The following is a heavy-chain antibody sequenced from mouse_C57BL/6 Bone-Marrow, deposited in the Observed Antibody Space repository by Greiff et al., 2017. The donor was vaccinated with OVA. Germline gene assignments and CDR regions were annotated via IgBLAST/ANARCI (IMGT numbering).Heavy chain of an antibody. V-gene: IGHV5-16*01. CDR2: INYDGSST. Sequence: EVQRVESEGGLVQPGSSMKLSCTASGFTFSDYYMAWVRQVPEKGLEWVANINYDGSSTYYLDSLKSRFIISRDNAKNILYLQMSSLKSEDTATYYCARTYYCNPYFDYWGQGTTLTVSS. D-gene: IGHD2-10*01. J-gene: IGHJ2*01. CDR1: GFTFSDYY. CDR3: ARTYYCNPYFDY.